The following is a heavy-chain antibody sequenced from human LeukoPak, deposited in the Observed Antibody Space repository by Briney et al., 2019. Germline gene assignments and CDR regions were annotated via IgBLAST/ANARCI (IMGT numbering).Heavy chain of an antibody. D-gene: IGHD3-3*01. CDR2: ISGSGGST. J-gene: IGHJ6*03. CDR1: GFTFSSYT. CDR3: AKVYYDFWSGYSHYYYYYMDV. Sequence: SGGSLRLSCAASGFTFSSYTMSWVRQAPGKGLEWVSAISGSGGSTYYADSVKGRSTISRDNSKNTLYLQMNSLRAEDTAVYYCAKVYYDFWSGYSHYYYYYMDVWGKGTTVTVSS. V-gene: IGHV3-23*01.